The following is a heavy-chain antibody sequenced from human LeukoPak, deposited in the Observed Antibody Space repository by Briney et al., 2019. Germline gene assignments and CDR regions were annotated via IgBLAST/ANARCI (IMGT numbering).Heavy chain of an antibody. J-gene: IGHJ4*02. CDR1: GFTFSSYG. D-gene: IGHD1-26*01. CDR2: ISYDGSNK. Sequence: GGSLRLSCAASGFTFSSYGILWVRQAPGKGLEWVAVISYDGSNKYYADSVKGRFTISRDNAKNFVYLQMDRLRAEDTALYYCARIDPVGRTWGQGTLVIVSA. CDR3: ARIDPVGRT. V-gene: IGHV3-30*03.